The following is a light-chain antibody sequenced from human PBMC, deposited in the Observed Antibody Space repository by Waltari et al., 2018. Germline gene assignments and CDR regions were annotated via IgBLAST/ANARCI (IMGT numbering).Light chain of an antibody. J-gene: IGLJ2*01. CDR2: QVS. Sequence: QSALTPPASVSASLGQSITLSSPGTGRDLGAYDYVSWYQQHPGKAPKLIIFQVSNRPSGVSDRFSASKSGMTASLSISGLRTDDEAIYYCSSYSTSTYPIFGGGTKVTVL. V-gene: IGLV2-14*01. CDR1: GRDLGAYDY. CDR3: SSYSTSTYPI.